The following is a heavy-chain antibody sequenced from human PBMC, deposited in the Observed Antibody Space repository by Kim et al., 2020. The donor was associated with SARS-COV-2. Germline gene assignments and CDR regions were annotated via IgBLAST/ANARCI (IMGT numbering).Heavy chain of an antibody. CDR3: ARVGTGTTYYFDY. J-gene: IGHJ4*02. D-gene: IGHD1-7*01. V-gene: IGHV4-34*01. Sequence: NPSLKSRVTISVDTSKNQFSLRLSSVTAADTAIYYCARVGTGTTYYFDYWGQGTLVTVSS.